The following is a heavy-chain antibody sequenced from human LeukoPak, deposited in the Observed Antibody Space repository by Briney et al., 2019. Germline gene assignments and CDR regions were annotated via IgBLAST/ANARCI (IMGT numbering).Heavy chain of an antibody. CDR3: ARLGTMVRGVIIAPFHYYYYYGMDV. J-gene: IGHJ6*02. D-gene: IGHD3-10*01. V-gene: IGHV4-34*01. CDR2: INHSGST. CDR1: GGSFSGYY. Sequence: PSETLSLTCAVYGGSFSGYYWSWIRQPPGKGLEWIGEINHSGSTNYNPSLKSRVTISVDTSKNQFSLKLSSVTAADTAVYYCARLGTMVRGVIIAPFHYYYYYGMDVWGQGTTVTVSS.